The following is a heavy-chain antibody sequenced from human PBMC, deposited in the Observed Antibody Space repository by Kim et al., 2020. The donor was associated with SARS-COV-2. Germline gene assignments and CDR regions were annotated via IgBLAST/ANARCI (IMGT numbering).Heavy chain of an antibody. V-gene: IGHV4-39*07. CDR1: GGSISSSSYY. D-gene: IGHD3-22*01. J-gene: IGHJ5*02. CDR3: ARVERITMIVVVNQEYNWFDP. CDR2: IYYSGST. Sequence: SETLSLTCTVSGGSISSSSYYWGWIRQPPGKGLEWIGSIYYSGSTYYNPSLKSRVTISVDTSKNQFSLKLSSVTAADTAVYYCARVERITMIVVVNQEYNWFDPWGQGTLVTVSS.